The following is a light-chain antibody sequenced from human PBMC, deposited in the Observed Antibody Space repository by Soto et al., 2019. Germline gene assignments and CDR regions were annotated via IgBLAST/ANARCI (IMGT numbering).Light chain of an antibody. CDR1: SSDIGTYNY. Sequence: QSALTQPASVSGSPGQSITVSCTGTSSDIGTYNYVSWYQQHPGKAPKVIIYEVNNRPSGVSNRFSGSKSGNTASLTISGLQAEDEADYYCASFTTRSTRVFGTGTKLTVL. CDR3: ASFTTRSTRV. J-gene: IGLJ1*01. V-gene: IGLV2-14*01. CDR2: EVN.